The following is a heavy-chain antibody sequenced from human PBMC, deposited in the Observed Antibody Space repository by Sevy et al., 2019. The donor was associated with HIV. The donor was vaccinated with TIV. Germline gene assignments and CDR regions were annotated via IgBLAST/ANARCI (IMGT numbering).Heavy chain of an antibody. CDR1: GFTFSSYE. CDR3: ARDLPPSATTVAHFDY. Sequence: GGSLRLSCAASGFTFSSYEMNWVRQAPGKGLEWVSYITNSGTRTYYSDSVRVRFIISRDNAKNSLFLQMNSLRVEDTAIYYCARDLPPSATTVAHFDYWGQGTLVTVSS. J-gene: IGHJ4*02. D-gene: IGHD4-17*01. CDR2: ITNSGTRT. V-gene: IGHV3-48*03.